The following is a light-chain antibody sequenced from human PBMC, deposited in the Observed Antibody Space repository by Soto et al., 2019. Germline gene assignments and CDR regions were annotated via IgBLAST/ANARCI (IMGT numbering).Light chain of an antibody. CDR2: TTF. CDR1: QNIVKY. Sequence: DIQMTHSPSSLSASVGDRVVITCRASQNIVKYLNWYQQKPGKAPKLLIYTTFTLQSGVPSRFTGGGSGTDFTLTINSLQPEDFATYYCHQSYSTPQTFGQGTKVDIK. CDR3: HQSYSTPQT. V-gene: IGKV1-39*01. J-gene: IGKJ1*01.